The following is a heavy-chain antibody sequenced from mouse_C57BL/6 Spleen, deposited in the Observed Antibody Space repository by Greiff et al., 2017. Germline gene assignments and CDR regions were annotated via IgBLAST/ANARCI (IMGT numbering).Heavy chain of an antibody. V-gene: IGHV1-22*01. J-gene: IGHJ2*01. CDR3: ARGNYVSSPTLYY. CDR1: GYTFTDYN. Sequence: VQLQQSGPELVKPGASVKMSCKASGYTFTDYNMHWVKQSHGKSLEWIGYINPNNGGTSYNQKFKGKATLTVIKSSSTAYMELRSLTSEDSAVYYCARGNYVSSPTLYYWGQGTTLTVSS. CDR2: INPNNGGT. D-gene: IGHD1-1*01.